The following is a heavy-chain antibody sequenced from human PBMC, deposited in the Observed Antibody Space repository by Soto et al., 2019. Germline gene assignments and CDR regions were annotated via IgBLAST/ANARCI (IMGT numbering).Heavy chain of an antibody. J-gene: IGHJ5*02. CDR2: ILSGGGT. D-gene: IGHD6-19*01. CDR1: GGSVSSDAYY. CDR3: AKGFSSGWYVDP. Sequence: SETLSLTCSVSGGSVSSDAYYWSWIRQPPGKTLEWIGFILSGGGTSTNPSLRSRLSISVDTSRNQFSLRLTSVTASDTGVYFCAKGFSSGWYVDPWGRGTLVTVSS. V-gene: IGHV4-61*08.